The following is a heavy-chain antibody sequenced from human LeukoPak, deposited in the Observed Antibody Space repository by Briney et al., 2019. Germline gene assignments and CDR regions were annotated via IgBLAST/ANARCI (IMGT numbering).Heavy chain of an antibody. J-gene: IGHJ5*02. D-gene: IGHD1-26*01. CDR1: GGSISSHY. CDR2: IHSNGYT. V-gene: IGHV4-4*09. Sequence: SETLSLTCTVSGGSISSHYWSWIRQPPGKGLEWIAYIHSNGYTNYNPSLKSRVTISVDTSKNQFSLKVTSVTAADTAMYYCTKREGPMSGSYDYFDPWGQGTLVTVS. CDR3: TKREGPMSGSYDYFDP.